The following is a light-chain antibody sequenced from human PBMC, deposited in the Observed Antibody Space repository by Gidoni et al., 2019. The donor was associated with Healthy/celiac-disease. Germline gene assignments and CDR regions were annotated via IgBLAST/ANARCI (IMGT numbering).Light chain of an antibody. V-gene: IGLV2-14*01. CDR3: SSYTSSSTLVV. CDR2: EVS. J-gene: IGLJ2*01. CDR1: SSDVGGYNS. Sequence: QSALTQPASVSGSPGQSITISCTGTSSDVGGYNSVSWYQQHPGKAPKLMIYEVSNRPSGVPDRFSGSKSGNTASLTISGLQAEDEADYYCSSYTSSSTLVVFGGGTKLTVL.